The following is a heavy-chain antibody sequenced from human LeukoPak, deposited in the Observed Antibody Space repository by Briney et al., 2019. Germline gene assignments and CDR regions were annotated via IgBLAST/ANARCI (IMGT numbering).Heavy chain of an antibody. CDR1: GGTFSSYT. D-gene: IGHD5-18*01. CDR2: IIPILGIA. CDR3: ASVDTAMVNKFDY. J-gene: IGHJ4*02. V-gene: IGHV1-69*02. Sequence: SVKVSCKASGGTFSSYTISWVRQAPGQGLEWMGRIIPILGIANYAQKFQGRVTITADKSTSTAYMELSSLRSEDAAVYSCASVDTAMVNKFDYWGQGTLVTVSS.